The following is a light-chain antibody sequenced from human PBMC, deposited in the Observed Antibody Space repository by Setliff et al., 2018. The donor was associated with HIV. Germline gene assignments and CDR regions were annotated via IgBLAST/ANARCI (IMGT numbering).Light chain of an antibody. CDR2: EVS. V-gene: IGLV2-14*01. CDR1: SSDVGGYKF. Sequence: QSALAQPASVSGSPGQSITISCTGTSSDVGGYKFVSWYQQHPGKAPKLMIYEVSNRPSGVSDRFSGSKSGSTASLTISGLQAEDEADYDCGSYTSTTSYVFGSGTKVTVL. CDR3: GSYTSTTSYV. J-gene: IGLJ1*01.